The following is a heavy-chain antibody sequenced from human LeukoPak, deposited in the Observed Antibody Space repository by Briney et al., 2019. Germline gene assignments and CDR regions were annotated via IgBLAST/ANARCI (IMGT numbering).Heavy chain of an antibody. V-gene: IGHV4-59*01. D-gene: IGHD5-18*01. J-gene: IGHJ2*01. CDR3: ARDRAMVADWYFDL. CDR1: GGSISTDH. CDR2: NYYSGTT. Sequence: SETLSLTRTIPGGSISTDHWTWIRQPPGKGLERTGHNYYSGTTNYNPSLKRRVTISVDTSKNQFSLELRSVTAADTAVYYCARDRAMVADWYFDLWGRGTLVTVSS.